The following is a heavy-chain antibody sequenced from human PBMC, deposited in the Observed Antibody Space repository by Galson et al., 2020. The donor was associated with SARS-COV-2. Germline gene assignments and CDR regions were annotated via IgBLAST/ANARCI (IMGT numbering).Heavy chain of an antibody. CDR1: GFTFSSYG. CDR2: IWYDGSNK. D-gene: IGHD1-26*01. V-gene: IGHV3-33*01. Sequence: QLGESLKISCAASGFTFSSYGMHWVRQAPGKGLEWVAVIWYDGSNKYYADSVKGRFTISRDNSKNTLYLQMNSLRAEDTAVYYCARASDVVGAFDYWGQGTLVTVSS. J-gene: IGHJ4*02. CDR3: ARASDVVGAFDY.